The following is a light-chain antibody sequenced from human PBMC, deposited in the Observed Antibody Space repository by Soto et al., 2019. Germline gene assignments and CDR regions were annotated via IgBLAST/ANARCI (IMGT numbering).Light chain of an antibody. CDR2: GAS. Sequence: EVVMTQSPATLSVSPGERATLSCRASQSVSTNFAWYQQKPDQAPRLLIYGASTRTTGIPARFSGSGSGTEFTLTISSLQSEDFAVYYCQQYNNWPPVTFRQGTKLEI. CDR3: QQYNNWPPVT. V-gene: IGKV3-15*01. CDR1: QSVSTN. J-gene: IGKJ2*01.